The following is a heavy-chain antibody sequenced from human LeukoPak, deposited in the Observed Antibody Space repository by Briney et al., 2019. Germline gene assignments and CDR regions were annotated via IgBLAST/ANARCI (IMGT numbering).Heavy chain of an antibody. CDR1: GGSISSYY. V-gene: IGHV4-59*01. Sequence: SETLSLTCTVSGGSISSYYWSWLRQPQGKGLKGIVYIYYRGSTNYNPSLKSRVTISVDTSKNQFSLKLSSVTAADTAVYYCARAVVGYSYGYFYYWGQGTLVTVSS. CDR3: ARAVVGYSYGYFYY. D-gene: IGHD5-18*01. J-gene: IGHJ4*02. CDR2: IYYRGST.